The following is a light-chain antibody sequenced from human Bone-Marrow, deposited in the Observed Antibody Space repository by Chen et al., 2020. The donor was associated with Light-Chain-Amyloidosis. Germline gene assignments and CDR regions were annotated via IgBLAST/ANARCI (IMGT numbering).Light chain of an antibody. J-gene: IGKJ5*01. V-gene: IGKV3-11*01. CDR1: QGIGTF. Sequence: EVVLTQSPATLSLSPGERATLSCRASQGIGTFLAWYQQKPGQAPRLLIYDASNRATGIPPRFSGSGSGKDFTLTIISLEPEDFAVYYCQQRSNWPLSITFGQGTRLEIQ. CDR3: QQRSNWPLSIT. CDR2: DAS.